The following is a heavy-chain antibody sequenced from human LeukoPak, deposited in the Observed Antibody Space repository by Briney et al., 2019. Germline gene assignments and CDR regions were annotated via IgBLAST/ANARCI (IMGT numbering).Heavy chain of an antibody. D-gene: IGHD2-2*01. CDR2: IYYSGST. V-gene: IGHV4-59*01. J-gene: IGHJ6*03. CDR1: GGSISSYY. CDR3: ARVVPAAPGSDYYYYYMDV. Sequence: SETLSLTCTVSGGSISSYYWSWIRQPPGKGLEWIGYIYYSGSTNYNPSLKSRVTISVDTSKNQFSLKLSSVTAADTAVYYCARVVPAAPGSDYYYYYMDVWGKGTTVTVSS.